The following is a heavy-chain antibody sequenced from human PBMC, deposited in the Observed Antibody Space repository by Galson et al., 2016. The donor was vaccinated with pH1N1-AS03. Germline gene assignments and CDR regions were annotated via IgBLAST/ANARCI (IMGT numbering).Heavy chain of an antibody. CDR3: AVWGYISNTHGLDV. V-gene: IGHV3-13*01. Sequence: SLRLSCAASEFILSNYDMHWVRQSAGGGLEWVSLIAAVGTTEYAGSVKGRFPIFRDNVKNSLYLQMNNLRAEDTALYYCAVWGYISNTHGLDVWGKGTAVTVSS. CDR2: IAAVGTT. D-gene: IGHD5-18*01. CDR1: EFILSNYD. J-gene: IGHJ6*04.